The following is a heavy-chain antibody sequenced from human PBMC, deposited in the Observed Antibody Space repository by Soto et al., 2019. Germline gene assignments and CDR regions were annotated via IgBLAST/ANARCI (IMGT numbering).Heavy chain of an antibody. V-gene: IGHV1-69*01. D-gene: IGHD5-12*01. Sequence: QVQLVQSGAEVKQPGSSVKVSCQASGVTFSSFAISWVRQAPGQGLEWMGGIIPIFRTPNYAQNFKGRVTITADESTSSVYRELSRLRSEDTAVYYCARSTGSGFRPGTHRCNWFDPWGQGTLVTVSS. CDR1: GVTFSSFA. J-gene: IGHJ5*02. CDR3: ARSTGSGFRPGTHRCNWFDP. CDR2: IIPIFRTP.